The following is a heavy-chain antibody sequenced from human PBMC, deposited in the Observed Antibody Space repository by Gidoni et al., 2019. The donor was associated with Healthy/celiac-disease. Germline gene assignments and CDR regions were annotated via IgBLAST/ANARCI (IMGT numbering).Heavy chain of an antibody. D-gene: IGHD3-10*01. V-gene: IGHV3-30*03. CDR1: GPTSSSHG. J-gene: IGHJ5*02. Sequence: QAQPAEPGGGGAQPGRPPSPSCAAAGPTSSSHGMPWARPAPGHGLELVAVISYDGSNKYYAASVQGRFTISRDNSKNTLYLQMNSLRAEDTAVYYCARDTAIPMVRGVPRFDPWGQGTLVTVSS. CDR2: ISYDGSNK. CDR3: ARDTAIPMVRGVPRFDP.